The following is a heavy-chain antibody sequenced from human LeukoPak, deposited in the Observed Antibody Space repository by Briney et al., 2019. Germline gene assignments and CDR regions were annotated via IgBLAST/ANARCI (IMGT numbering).Heavy chain of an antibody. V-gene: IGHV3-33*01. J-gene: IGHJ4*02. CDR1: GFSFSNYG. D-gene: IGHD3-16*01. Sequence: RAGGSLRLSCAASGFSFSNYGMHWVRQAPGKGLEWVAVIWYDGSNKYYADSVKGRFTISRDNSKNTLYVQMSSLRAEDTAVYYCARSNNGGWGYCDYWGQGSLVAVSS. CDR2: IWYDGSNK. CDR3: ARSNNGGWGYCDY.